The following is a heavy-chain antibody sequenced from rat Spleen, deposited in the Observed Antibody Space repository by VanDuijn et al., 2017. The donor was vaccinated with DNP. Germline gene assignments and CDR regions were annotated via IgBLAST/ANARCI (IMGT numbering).Heavy chain of an antibody. CDR3: ARPDY. Sequence: EVQLVESGGGLVQPGRSLKLSCAASGFTFSDYYMAWVRQAPTKGLEWVATISYDGSGTYYRDSVKGRFTLSRDNAKSTLYLQMDSLRSEDTATYYCARPDYWGQGVMVTVSS. CDR1: GFTFSDYY. V-gene: IGHV5-7*01. CDR2: ISYDGSGT. J-gene: IGHJ2*01.